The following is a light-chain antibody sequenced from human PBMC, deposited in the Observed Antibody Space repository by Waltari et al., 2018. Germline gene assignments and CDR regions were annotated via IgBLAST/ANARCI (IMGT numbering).Light chain of an antibody. V-gene: IGLV2-14*03. CDR3: SSYITSSTLEL. J-gene: IGLJ2*01. CDR2: DVS. CDR1: SSDIGGYNY. Sequence: QSALTQPASVSGSPGQSITISCTGTSSDIGGYNYVSWYQQHPGKAPKLMIYDVSNRPAWVSKRFSGSKSGNTASLTISGLQAEDEADYYCSSYITSSTLELFGGGTSLTVL.